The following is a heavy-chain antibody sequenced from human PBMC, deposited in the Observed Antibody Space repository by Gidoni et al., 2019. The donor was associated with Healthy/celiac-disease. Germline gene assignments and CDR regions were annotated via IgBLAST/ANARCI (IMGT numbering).Heavy chain of an antibody. CDR3: TSKAAGNFDY. D-gene: IGHD6-13*01. CDR2: IRSKANSYAT. Sequence: EVQLVESGGGLVQPGGSLKLSCAASGFTFSGSAMHWVRQASGKGLEWVGRIRSKANSYATAYAASVKGRFTISRDDSKNTAYLQMNSLKTEDTAVYYCTSKAAGNFDYWGQGTLVTVSS. J-gene: IGHJ4*02. CDR1: GFTFSGSA. V-gene: IGHV3-73*02.